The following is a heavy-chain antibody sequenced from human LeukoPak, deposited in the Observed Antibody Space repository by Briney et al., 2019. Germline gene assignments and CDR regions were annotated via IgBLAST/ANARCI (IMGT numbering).Heavy chain of an antibody. Sequence: LGESLKISCKASGYSFTSYWIGWVRHMPGKGLERMGIIDPSDSETRYTPSFQGQVTISVDKSLTTAYLQWNSLKASDTAMYYCARQTAMGRSGDYWGQGTLVTVSS. CDR2: IDPSDSET. J-gene: IGHJ4*02. D-gene: IGHD7-27*01. CDR3: ARQTAMGRSGDY. V-gene: IGHV5-51*01. CDR1: GYSFTSYW.